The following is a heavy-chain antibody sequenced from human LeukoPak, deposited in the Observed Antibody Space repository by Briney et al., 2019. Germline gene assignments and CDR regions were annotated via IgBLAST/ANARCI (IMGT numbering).Heavy chain of an antibody. CDR3: ARGRWDTGGLHGLDV. V-gene: IGHV3-33*01. D-gene: IGHD2-8*02. Sequence: GGSLRLSCAASGFTFSSFGMLWVRQAPGKGLEWVAVIWYDGSNKYYADSVKGRFTISRDNSQNTLYLQGNNLRAEDTAVYCCARGRWDTGGLHGLDVWGQGTTVTVSS. CDR2: IWYDGSNK. J-gene: IGHJ6*02. CDR1: GFTFSSFG.